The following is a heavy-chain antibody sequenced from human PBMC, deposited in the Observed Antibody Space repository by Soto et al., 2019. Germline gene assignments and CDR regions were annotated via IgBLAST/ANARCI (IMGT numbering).Heavy chain of an antibody. CDR3: ARMSPRTMITFGRFDP. Sequence: LETLCLTCAVYGGSFSGYDGSWIRQPPGKGLEWIGEINHSGSTNYNPSLKSRVTISVDTSKNQFSLKLSSVTAADTAVYYCARMSPRTMITFGRFDPWGQGTLVTVSS. J-gene: IGHJ5*02. V-gene: IGHV4-34*01. CDR1: GGSFSGYD. CDR2: INHSGST. D-gene: IGHD3-16*01.